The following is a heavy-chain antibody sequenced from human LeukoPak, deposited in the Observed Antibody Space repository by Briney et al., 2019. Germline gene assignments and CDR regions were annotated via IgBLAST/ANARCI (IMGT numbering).Heavy chain of an antibody. Sequence: ASETLSLTSTVSAGSSSSSSYYWGWIRQPPGKGLEWIGSIYYSGSTNYNPSLKSRVTISVDTSKNQFSLKLSSVTAADTAVYYCARDPRIAARPGPPIWGQGTLVTVSS. CDR3: ARDPRIAARPGPPI. V-gene: IGHV4-39*07. CDR1: AGSSSSSSYY. CDR2: IYYSGST. D-gene: IGHD6-6*01. J-gene: IGHJ4*02.